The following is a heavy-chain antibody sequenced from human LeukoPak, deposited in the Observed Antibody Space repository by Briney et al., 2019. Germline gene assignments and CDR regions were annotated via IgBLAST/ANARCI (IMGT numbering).Heavy chain of an antibody. CDR1: GGTFSSYA. D-gene: IGHD3-9*01. CDR3: ATGEYFDWLLPEGDFDY. J-gene: IGHJ4*02. V-gene: IGHV1-69*04. Sequence: ASVKVSCKASGGTFSSYAISWVRQAPGQGLEWMGRIIPILGIANYAQKFRGRVTITADKSTSTAYMELSSLRSEDTAVYYCATGEYFDWLLPEGDFDYWGQGTLVTVSS. CDR2: IIPILGIA.